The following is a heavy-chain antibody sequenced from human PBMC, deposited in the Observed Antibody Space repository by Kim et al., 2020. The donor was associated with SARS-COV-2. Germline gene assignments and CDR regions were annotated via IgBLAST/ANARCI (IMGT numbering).Heavy chain of an antibody. V-gene: IGHV3-64D*09. D-gene: IGHD3-22*01. CDR2: ISSNGGST. CDR1: GFTFSSYA. Sequence: GGSLRLSCSASGFTFSSYAMHWVRQAPGKGLEYVSAISSNGGSTYYADSVKGRFTISRDNSKNTLYLQMSSLRAEDTAVYYCVKVQYYYDSSGYSEPYYFDYWGQVTLVTVSS. CDR3: VKVQYYYDSSGYSEPYYFDY. J-gene: IGHJ4*02.